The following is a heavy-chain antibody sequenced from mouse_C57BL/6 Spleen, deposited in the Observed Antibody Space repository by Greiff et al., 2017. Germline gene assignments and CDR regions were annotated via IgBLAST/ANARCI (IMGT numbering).Heavy chain of an antibody. CDR2: INPNNGGT. CDR3: AKRYGSRRYFDV. J-gene: IGHJ1*03. D-gene: IGHD1-1*01. V-gene: IGHV1-18*01. Sequence: VQLQQSGPELVKPGASVKIPCTASGYTITDYNMDWVKQSPGKSLEWIGDINPNNGGTIYNQKFKGKATLTVDTSSNTASMELRSLTSEDTAVYYCAKRYGSRRYFDVWGTGTTVTVSS. CDR1: GYTITDYN.